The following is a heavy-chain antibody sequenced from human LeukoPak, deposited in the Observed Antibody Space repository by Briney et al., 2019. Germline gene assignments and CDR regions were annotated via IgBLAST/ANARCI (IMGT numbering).Heavy chain of an antibody. D-gene: IGHD1-14*01. CDR3: ARVTDAGASKTFDY. Sequence: SETLSLTCTVSGGSISSYYWSRIRQPPGKGPEWIGYIYYSGSTNYNPSLKSRVTISVDTSKNQFSLKLSSVTAADTAVYYCARVTDAGASKTFDYWGQGTLVTVSS. J-gene: IGHJ4*02. CDR2: IYYSGST. CDR1: GGSISSYY. V-gene: IGHV4-59*01.